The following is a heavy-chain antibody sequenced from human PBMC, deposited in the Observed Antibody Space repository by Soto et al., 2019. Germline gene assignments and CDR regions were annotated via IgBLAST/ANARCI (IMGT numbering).Heavy chain of an antibody. Sequence: QVQRVESGGGVVQPGRSLRLSCAASGFTFSSYAMHGVRQTPGKGLEWVAVISYDGSNKYYADSVKGRFTMSRDNSKNTLYLQMNSLRAEDTAVYYCARDPLWGTAMVLWYFDLWGRGTLVTVSS. V-gene: IGHV3-30-3*01. CDR2: ISYDGSNK. CDR3: ARDPLWGTAMVLWYFDL. CDR1: GFTFSSYA. J-gene: IGHJ2*01. D-gene: IGHD5-18*01.